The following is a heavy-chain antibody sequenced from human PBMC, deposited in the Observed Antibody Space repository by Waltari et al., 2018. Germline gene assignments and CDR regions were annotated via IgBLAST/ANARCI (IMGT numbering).Heavy chain of an antibody. Sequence: QVTLRESGHALVKPTQTLTLTCTFSGFSLSTSGMCVSWIRQPPGKALEWLARIDWDDDKYYSTSLKTRLTISKDTSKNQVVLTMTNMDPVDTATYYCARIPTYCGGDCYSGAFDYWGQGTLVTVSS. D-gene: IGHD2-21*02. V-gene: IGHV2-70*15. CDR1: GFSLSTSGMC. CDR2: IDWDDDK. J-gene: IGHJ4*02. CDR3: ARIPTYCGGDCYSGAFDY.